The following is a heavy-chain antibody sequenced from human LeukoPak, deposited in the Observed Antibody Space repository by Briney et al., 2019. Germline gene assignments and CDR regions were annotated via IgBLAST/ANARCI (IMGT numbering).Heavy chain of an antibody. Sequence: GGSLRLSCAASGFTFSSYGMHWVRQAPGKGLEWVAFIRYDGSNKYYADSVKGRFTISRDNSKNTLYLQMNSLRAEDTAVYYCAKDSDSSGYYSTLQYYYYYMDVWGKGTTVTISS. CDR1: GFTFSSYG. D-gene: IGHD3-22*01. V-gene: IGHV3-30*02. CDR2: IRYDGSNK. CDR3: AKDSDSSGYYSTLQYYYYYMDV. J-gene: IGHJ6*03.